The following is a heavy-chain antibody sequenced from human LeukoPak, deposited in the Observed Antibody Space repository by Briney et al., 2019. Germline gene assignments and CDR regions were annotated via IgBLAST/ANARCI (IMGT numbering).Heavy chain of an antibody. J-gene: IGHJ6*03. V-gene: IGHV1-46*01. Sequence: ASVKVSCKASGYTFTSYYMHWVRQAPGQGLEWMGIINPSGGSTSYAQKFQGRVTMTRDTSTSTVYMELSSLRSEDTAVYCCARGSRIAAAGRSWYYYYYMDIWGKGTTVTVSS. CDR2: INPSGGST. D-gene: IGHD6-13*01. CDR3: ARGSRIAAAGRSWYYYYYMDI. CDR1: GYTFTSYY.